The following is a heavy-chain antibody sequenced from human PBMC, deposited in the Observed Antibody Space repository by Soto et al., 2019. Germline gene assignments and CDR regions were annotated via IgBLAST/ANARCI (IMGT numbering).Heavy chain of an antibody. V-gene: IGHV3-33*01. CDR2: IWYDGSNK. Sequence: QVQLVESGGGVVQPGRSLRLSCAASGFTFSSYGMHWVRQAPGKGLEWVAVIWYDGSNKYYADSVKGRFTISRDNSKKTLKLKKNTLRAGDRAVYYGAREKVGSGWYLGHMDVWGQGTTVTVSS. D-gene: IGHD6-13*01. CDR3: AREKVGSGWYLGHMDV. CDR1: GFTFSSYG. J-gene: IGHJ6*02.